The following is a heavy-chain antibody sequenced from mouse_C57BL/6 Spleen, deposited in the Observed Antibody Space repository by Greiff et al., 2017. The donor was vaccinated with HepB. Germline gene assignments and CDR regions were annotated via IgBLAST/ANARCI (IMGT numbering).Heavy chain of an antibody. D-gene: IGHD2-4*01. J-gene: IGHJ4*01. CDR1: GFTFSDYG. Sequence: EVKLMESGGGLVKPGGSLKLSCAASGFTFSDYGMHWVRQAPEKGLEWVAYISSGSSTIYYADTVKGRFTISRDNAKNTLFLQMTSLRSEDTAMYYCAREDLDYDSYYYAMDYWGQGTSVTVSS. V-gene: IGHV5-17*01. CDR3: AREDLDYDSYYYAMDY. CDR2: ISSGSSTI.